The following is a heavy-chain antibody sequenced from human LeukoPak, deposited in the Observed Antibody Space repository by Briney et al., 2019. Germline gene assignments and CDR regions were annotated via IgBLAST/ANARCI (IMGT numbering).Heavy chain of an antibody. D-gene: IGHD6-13*01. CDR1: GFTFSSYG. Sequence: TGGSLRLSCAASGFTFSSYGMTWVRQAPGKGLEWVSGISGSGGSTYYADSVKGRFTISRDNSKNTLYLQMNSLRVEDTAVYYCAKDSQTSCSSSWLWFLDSWGQGTPVTVSS. CDR3: AKDSQTSCSSSWLWFLDS. V-gene: IGHV3-23*01. CDR2: ISGSGGST. J-gene: IGHJ4*02.